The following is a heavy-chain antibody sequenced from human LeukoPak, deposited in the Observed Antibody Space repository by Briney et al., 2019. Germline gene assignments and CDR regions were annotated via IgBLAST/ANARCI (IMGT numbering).Heavy chain of an antibody. J-gene: IGHJ5*02. Sequence: SQTLSLTCTVSGGSISSGSYYWSWIRQPAGKGLEWIGRIYTSGSTNYNPSLKSRVTISVDTSKNQFSLKLSSVTAADTAVYYCARGTNDDWFDPWGQGTLVTVSS. CDR1: GGSISSGSYY. V-gene: IGHV4-61*02. CDR2: IYTSGST. CDR3: ARGTNDDWFDP. D-gene: IGHD1-1*01.